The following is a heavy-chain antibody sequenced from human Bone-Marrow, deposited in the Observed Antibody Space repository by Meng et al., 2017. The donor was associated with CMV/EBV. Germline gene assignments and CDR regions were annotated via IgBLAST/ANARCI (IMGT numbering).Heavy chain of an antibody. D-gene: IGHD5-24*01. V-gene: IGHV4-59*01. Sequence: GSLRLSCTVSGGSIKNYYWTWIRQPPGKGLEWIGYIYYSGSTNYNPSLKSRVTISVDTSKNQFSLKLSSVTAADTAVYYCARVEMATIWLFDPWGQGTLVTVFS. J-gene: IGHJ5*02. CDR3: ARVEMATIWLFDP. CDR1: GGSIKNYY. CDR2: IYYSGST.